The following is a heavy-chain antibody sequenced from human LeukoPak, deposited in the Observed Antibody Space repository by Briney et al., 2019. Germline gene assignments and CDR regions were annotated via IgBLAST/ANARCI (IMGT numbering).Heavy chain of an antibody. Sequence: SETLSLTCAVYGGSFSGYYWSWIRQPPGKGLEWIGEINHSGSTNYNPSLKSRVSTSVDTSKNQFSLNLSSVIAADTAVYYCARKVVRGVISWFDAWGQGTLVTVSS. CDR2: INHSGST. D-gene: IGHD3-10*01. J-gene: IGHJ5*02. CDR3: ARKVVRGVISWFDA. V-gene: IGHV4-34*01. CDR1: GGSFSGYY.